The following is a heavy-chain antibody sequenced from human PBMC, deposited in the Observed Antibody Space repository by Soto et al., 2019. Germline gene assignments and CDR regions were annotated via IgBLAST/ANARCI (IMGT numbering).Heavy chain of an antibody. V-gene: IGHV4-59*03. CDR1: RASISSHY. CDR3: QGVAGYYYYYYGMDV. CDR2: VWHSGIT. Sequence: SETLSLTCSVSRASISSHYWSWIRQPPGKGPEWIGYVWHSGITNYNPSLESRVTISLDTSKKQFSLKVNSVTTADTAVYYCQGVAGYYYYYYGMDVWGQGTTVT. D-gene: IGHD6-19*01. J-gene: IGHJ6*02.